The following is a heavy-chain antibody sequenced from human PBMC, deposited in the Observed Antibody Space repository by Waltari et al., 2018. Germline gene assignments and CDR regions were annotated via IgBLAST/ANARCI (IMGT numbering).Heavy chain of an antibody. Sequence: EVQLVQSGAEVKKPGESLKISCKGSGYSFTSYWIGWVRQMPGKGLEWMGIIYPGDSDTRYSPSFQGQVTISADKSISTAYLQWSSLKASDTAMYYCARGSGYQLSHKGDYYMDVWGKGTTVTISS. D-gene: IGHD2-2*01. CDR2: IYPGDSDT. CDR3: ARGSGYQLSHKGDYYMDV. CDR1: GYSFTSYW. J-gene: IGHJ6*03. V-gene: IGHV5-51*01.